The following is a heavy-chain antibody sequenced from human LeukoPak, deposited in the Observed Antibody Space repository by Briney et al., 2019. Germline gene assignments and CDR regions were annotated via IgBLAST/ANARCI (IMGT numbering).Heavy chain of an antibody. CDR1: GGSITIGSYY. J-gene: IGHJ4*02. D-gene: IGHD6-19*01. CDR3: ASLSSGYYHPEFDY. CDR2: IYYSGST. V-gene: IGHV4-39*07. Sequence: PSETLSLTCTVSGGSITIGSYYWGWIRQPPGEGLEWIGSIYYSGSTYYNPSLKSRVTISVDTSKNQFSLKLTSVTAADTAVYYCASLSSGYYHPEFDYWGQGTLVTVSS.